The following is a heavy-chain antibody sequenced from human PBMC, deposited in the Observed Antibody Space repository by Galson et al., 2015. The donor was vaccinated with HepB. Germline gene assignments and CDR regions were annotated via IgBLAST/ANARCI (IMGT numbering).Heavy chain of an antibody. D-gene: IGHD3-16*02. J-gene: IGHJ3*02. CDR2: IIPIFGTA. V-gene: IGHV1-69*13. Sequence: PVKVSCKPSGGTFSSYAISWVRQAYGQELEWMGGIIPIFGTANYAQKFQGRFTITADESTSTAYMELCSLRSEDTAVYYCARSMITFGGVIDPTWVVDAFDIWGKGTMVTVSS. CDR3: ARSMITFGGVIDPTWVVDAFDI. CDR1: GGTFSSYA.